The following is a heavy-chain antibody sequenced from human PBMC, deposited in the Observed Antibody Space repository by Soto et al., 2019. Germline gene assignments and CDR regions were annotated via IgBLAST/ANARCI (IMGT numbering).Heavy chain of an antibody. CDR1: GFTVSSNY. J-gene: IGHJ4*02. Sequence: PGGSLRLSCAASGFTVSSNYMSWVRQAPGKGLEWVSVIYSGGSTGYADSVKGRFTISRDNAKNSLYLQMNSLRAEDTALYYCARSYYGSGSYGDYWGQGTLVTVSS. V-gene: IGHV3-53*01. CDR3: ARSYYGSGSYGDY. CDR2: IYSGGST. D-gene: IGHD3-10*01.